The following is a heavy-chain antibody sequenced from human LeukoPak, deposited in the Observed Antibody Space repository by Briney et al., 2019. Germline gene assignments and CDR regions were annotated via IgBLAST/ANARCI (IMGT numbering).Heavy chain of an antibody. J-gene: IGHJ6*02. CDR1: GYSFTSYW. CDR2: IDPSDSYT. V-gene: IGHV5-10-1*01. CDR3: AGPEGSGSYYYYYGMDV. Sequence: GESLRISCKGSGYSFTSYWISWVRQMPGKGLEWMGRIDPSDSYTNYSPSFQGHVTISADKSISTAYLQWSSLKASDTAMYYCAGPEGSGSYYYYYGMDVWGQGTTVTVSS. D-gene: IGHD3-10*01.